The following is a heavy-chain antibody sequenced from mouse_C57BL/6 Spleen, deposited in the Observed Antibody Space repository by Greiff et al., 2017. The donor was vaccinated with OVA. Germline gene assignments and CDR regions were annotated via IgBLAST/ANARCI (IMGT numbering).Heavy chain of an antibody. CDR1: GYTFTSYW. D-gene: IGHD1-1*01. CDR2: INPSNGGT. J-gene: IGHJ3*01. CDR3: ARFGYGSSPWFAY. V-gene: IGHV1-53*01. Sequence: VQLQQPGTELVKPGASVKLSCKASGYTFTSYWMHWVKQRPGQGLEWIGNINPSNGGTNYNEKFKSKATLTVDKSSSTAYMQLSSLTSEDSAVYYCARFGYGSSPWFAYWGQGTLVTVSA.